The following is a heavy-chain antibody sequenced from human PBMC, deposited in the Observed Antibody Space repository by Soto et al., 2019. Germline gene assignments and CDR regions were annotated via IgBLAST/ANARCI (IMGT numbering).Heavy chain of an antibody. CDR2: ISHDGGNK. Sequence: QVQLVESGGGVVQPGRSLRLSCAASGFTFRSYAMHWVRQAPGKGLEWVAVISHDGGNKYYADSVKGRFTISRDNSRNTQYLQMNSLRPEDTSVYYCAGELEQWLPPGNYWGQGTLVTVSS. J-gene: IGHJ4*02. CDR3: AGELEQWLPPGNY. V-gene: IGHV3-30-3*01. D-gene: IGHD6-19*01. CDR1: GFTFRSYA.